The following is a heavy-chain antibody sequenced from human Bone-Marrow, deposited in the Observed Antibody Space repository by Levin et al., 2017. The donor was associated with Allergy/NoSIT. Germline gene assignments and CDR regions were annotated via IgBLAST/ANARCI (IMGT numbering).Heavy chain of an antibody. CDR3: ARGDDITGPTLYYFDY. V-gene: IGHV4-30-2*01. CDR1: GASISGSAYS. D-gene: IGHD3-22*01. Sequence: SETLSLTCAVSGASISGSAYSWSWIRQPPGKGLEWIGYISHSGNTYYNPSLNSRVTISVDRSKNQFSLKLRSVTAADTAVYYCARGDDITGPTLYYFDYWGQGTLVTVSS. J-gene: IGHJ4*02. CDR2: ISHSGNT.